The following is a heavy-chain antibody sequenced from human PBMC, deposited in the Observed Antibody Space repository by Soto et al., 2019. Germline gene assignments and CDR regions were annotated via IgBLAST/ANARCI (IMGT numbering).Heavy chain of an antibody. CDR1: GFIFSDFY. V-gene: IGHV3-11*04. CDR2: ISSRSDI. CDR3: AREYTAWPLAYGLDV. Sequence: GGSLRLSCAASGFIFSDFYMSWIRQAPGKGLEWVSSISSRSDIYYADSVKGRFTISRDNAKNSVSLQMNSLRAEDTAVYYCAREYTAWPLAYGLDVWGQGTTVTVSS. J-gene: IGHJ6*02. D-gene: IGHD2-2*02.